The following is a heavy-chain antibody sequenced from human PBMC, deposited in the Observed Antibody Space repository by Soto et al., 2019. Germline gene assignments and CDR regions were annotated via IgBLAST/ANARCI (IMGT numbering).Heavy chain of an antibody. CDR3: ARSFGWYAIDY. D-gene: IGHD6-19*01. CDR2: ISHSGSV. J-gene: IGHJ4*02. Sequence: QVLLQESGPGLVQPSGTLSLSCAVSGDSISTNYFWGWVRQPPGKGLEWVGDISHSGSVNYNPSLGSRVTISIDKSKNQFSLKLNSVTAADTTVYYCARSFGWYAIDYWGQGTLVIVSS. V-gene: IGHV4-4*02. CDR1: GDSISTNYF.